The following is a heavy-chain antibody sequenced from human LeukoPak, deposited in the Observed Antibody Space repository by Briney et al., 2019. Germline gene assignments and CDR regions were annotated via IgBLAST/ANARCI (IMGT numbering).Heavy chain of an antibody. V-gene: IGHV4-61*02. CDR2: IYTSGST. CDR1: GGSISSGSYS. Sequence: SQTLSLTCTVSGGSISSGSYSWSWIRQPAGKGLEWIGRIYTSGSTNYNPSLKSRVTISVDTSKNQFSLKLSSVTAADTAVYYCAITRAYDSSGYSFDYWGQGTLVTVSS. J-gene: IGHJ4*02. D-gene: IGHD3-22*01. CDR3: AITRAYDSSGYSFDY.